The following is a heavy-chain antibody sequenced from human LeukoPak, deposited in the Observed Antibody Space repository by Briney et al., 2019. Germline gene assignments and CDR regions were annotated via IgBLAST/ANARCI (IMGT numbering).Heavy chain of an antibody. CDR2: ISGSGGST. V-gene: IGHV3-23*01. Sequence: GGSLRLSCAASGFTFSSYVMSWVRQAPGKGLEWVSAISGSGGSTYYADSVKGRFTISRDNSENTLYLQMNSLRAEDTAVYYCAKDLLYGSGGYYFDYWGQGTLVTVSS. CDR1: GFTFSSYV. CDR3: AKDLLYGSGGYYFDY. D-gene: IGHD3-10*01. J-gene: IGHJ4*02.